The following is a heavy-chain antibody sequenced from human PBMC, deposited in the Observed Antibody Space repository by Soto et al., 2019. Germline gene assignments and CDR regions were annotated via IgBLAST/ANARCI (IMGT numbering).Heavy chain of an antibody. CDR2: IYSGGYT. Sequence: EVQLVESGGGLIQPGGSLRLSCAVSGFTVSNNYMSWVRQAPGKGLEGVSVIYSGGYTAYGDSVKGRFTISRDNSKNTQYLQRTGRRGDHPAGFFWGAYPGGGGYWGQGTLVTVSS. CDR3: GAYPGGGGY. CDR1: GFTVSNNY. D-gene: IGHD3-10*01. V-gene: IGHV3-53*01. J-gene: IGHJ4*02.